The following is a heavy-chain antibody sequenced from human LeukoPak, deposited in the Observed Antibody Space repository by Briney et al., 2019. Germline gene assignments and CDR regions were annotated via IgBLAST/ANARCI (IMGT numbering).Heavy chain of an antibody. J-gene: IGHJ6*02. Sequence: SETLSLTCTVSGGSISSGDYYWSWIRQPPGKGLEWIGYIYYSGSTYYNPSLKSRVTISVDTSKNQSSLKLSSVTAADTAVYYCARRKSVGYCSSTSCYKYYYGMDVWGQGTTVTVSS. D-gene: IGHD2-2*02. CDR3: ARRKSVGYCSSTSCYKYYYGMDV. CDR1: GGSISSGDYY. V-gene: IGHV4-30-4*01. CDR2: IYYSGST.